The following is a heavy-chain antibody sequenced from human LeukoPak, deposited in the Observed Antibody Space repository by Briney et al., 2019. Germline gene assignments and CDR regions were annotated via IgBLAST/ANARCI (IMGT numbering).Heavy chain of an antibody. CDR1: GFTFSSYW. V-gene: IGHV3-7*01. Sequence: GGSLRLSCAASGFTFSSYWMSWVRQAPAKGLEWVANIKQDGSEKYYVDSVKGRFTISRDNARNSLYLQMNSLRAEDTAVYYCARIINGYDSNYYYSYCMDVWGKGTTVTISS. CDR3: ARIINGYDSNYYYSYCMDV. J-gene: IGHJ6*03. CDR2: IKQDGSEK. D-gene: IGHD3-10*01.